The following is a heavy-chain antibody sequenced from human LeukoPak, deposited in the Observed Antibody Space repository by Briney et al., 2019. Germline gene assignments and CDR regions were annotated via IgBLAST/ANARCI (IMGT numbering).Heavy chain of an antibody. Sequence: GASVKVSCKASGYTFTAYYMHWVRQAPGQGLEWMGWMNPNSGNTGYAQKFQGRVTMARNTSISTAYMELSSLRSEDTAVYYCASTGVPDYYGSGDNWFDPWGQGTLVTVSS. V-gene: IGHV1-8*02. J-gene: IGHJ5*02. D-gene: IGHD3-10*01. CDR3: ASTGVPDYYGSGDNWFDP. CDR1: GYTFTAYY. CDR2: MNPNSGNT.